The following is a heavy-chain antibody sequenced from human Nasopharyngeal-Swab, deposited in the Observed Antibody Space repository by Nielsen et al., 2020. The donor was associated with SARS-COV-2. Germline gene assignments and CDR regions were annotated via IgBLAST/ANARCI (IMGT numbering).Heavy chain of an antibody. V-gene: IGHV4-39*01. CDR1: GGSISSSSYY. Sequence: SETLSLTCTVSGGSISSSSYYWGWIRQPPGKGLEWIGSIYYSGSTYYNPSLKSRVTISVDTPKNQFSLKLSSVTAADTAVYYCARHGYTRITIFGVWGHIRRDFDYWGQGTLVTVSS. CDR2: IYYSGST. D-gene: IGHD3-3*01. CDR3: ARHGYTRITIFGVWGHIRRDFDY. J-gene: IGHJ4*02.